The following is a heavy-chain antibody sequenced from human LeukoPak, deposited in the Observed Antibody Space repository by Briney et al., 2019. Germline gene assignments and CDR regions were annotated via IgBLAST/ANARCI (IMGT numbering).Heavy chain of an antibody. V-gene: IGHV4-39*01. CDR1: GASIYTSSSY. CDR2: VYYTGST. Sequence: PSGTLSLTCTVSGASIYTSSSYWGWIRQPPGKGLEWIASVYYTGSTYYSPSLKSRATISVDTSKNQFSLELNSVTAADTAVYYCTTSRTNDCSSPSCYTDYWGQGTLVTVSS. CDR3: TTSRTNDCSSPSCYTDY. J-gene: IGHJ4*02. D-gene: IGHD2-2*02.